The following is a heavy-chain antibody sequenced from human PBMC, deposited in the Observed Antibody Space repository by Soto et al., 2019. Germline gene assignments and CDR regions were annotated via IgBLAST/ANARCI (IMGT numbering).Heavy chain of an antibody. CDR3: ARDGYCSGGSCYVGSFDY. CDR1: GFTFSSYG. Sequence: QVQLVESGGGVVQPGRSLRLSCAASGFTFSSYGMHWVRQAPGKGLEWVAVIWYDGSNKYYADSVKGRFTISRDNYKNTLYLQMNSLRAEDTAVYYCARDGYCSGGSCYVGSFDYWGQGTLVTGSS. V-gene: IGHV3-33*01. CDR2: IWYDGSNK. J-gene: IGHJ4*02. D-gene: IGHD2-15*01.